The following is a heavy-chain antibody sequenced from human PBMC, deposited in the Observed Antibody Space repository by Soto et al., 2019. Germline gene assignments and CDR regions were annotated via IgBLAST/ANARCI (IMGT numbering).Heavy chain of an antibody. D-gene: IGHD1-26*01. Sequence: EVQLVQSGGGLVQPGGSLRLSCAASGFTFSSYWMHWVRQAPGKGLVWVSRINSDGSSTSYADSVKGRFTISRDNAKNTLYLQMNSVRGDDTAVYYCARDWGGELRDLDYWGQGTLVTVSS. J-gene: IGHJ4*02. V-gene: IGHV3-74*01. CDR1: GFTFSSYW. CDR2: INSDGSST. CDR3: ARDWGGELRDLDY.